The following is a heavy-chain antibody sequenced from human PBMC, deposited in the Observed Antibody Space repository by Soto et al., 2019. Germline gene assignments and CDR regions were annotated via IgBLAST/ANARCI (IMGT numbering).Heavy chain of an antibody. CDR3: TRTVDVSDYFSPDFDY. CDR2: IRRRAKNYAT. CDR1: GFTFSGSA. D-gene: IGHD3-22*01. Sequence: EVQLVESGGDLVQPGGSLKLSCAASGFTFSGSAMHWVRQASGKGLEWVGHIRRRAKNYATVYAATVKGRFIISRDASKNTAYLKRNSLKTDDTAVYYCTRTVDVSDYFSPDFDYWGQGTLVTVSS. V-gene: IGHV3-73*02. J-gene: IGHJ4*02.